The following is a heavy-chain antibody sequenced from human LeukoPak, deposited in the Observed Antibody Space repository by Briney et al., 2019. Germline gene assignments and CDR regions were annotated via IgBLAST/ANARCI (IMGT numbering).Heavy chain of an antibody. V-gene: IGHV3-33*01. CDR1: GFTFSNCG. CDR2: IWYDGSKK. Sequence: GGSLRLSCAASGFTFSNCGMHWVRQAPGKGLEWVAVIWYDGSKKYYADSVKGRFTISRDNSKNTLYLEMNSLRAEDTAVYYCARHSSTWYYFDYWGQGTLVTVSS. D-gene: IGHD6-13*01. J-gene: IGHJ4*02. CDR3: ARHSSTWYYFDY.